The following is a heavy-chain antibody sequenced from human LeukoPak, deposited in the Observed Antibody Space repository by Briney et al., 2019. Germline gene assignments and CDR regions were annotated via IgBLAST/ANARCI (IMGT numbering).Heavy chain of an antibody. CDR2: IYYSGST. CDR3: ARMGGGYYDYYFDY. V-gene: IGHV4-31*03. Sequence: SETLSLTCTVSGGSISSGGYYWSWIRQHPGKGLEWIGYIYYSGSTYYNPSLKSRVTISVDTSKNQFSLKLSSVTAADTAVYYCARMGGGYYDYYFDYWGQGTLVTVSS. CDR1: GGSISSGGYY. J-gene: IGHJ4*02. D-gene: IGHD3-22*01.